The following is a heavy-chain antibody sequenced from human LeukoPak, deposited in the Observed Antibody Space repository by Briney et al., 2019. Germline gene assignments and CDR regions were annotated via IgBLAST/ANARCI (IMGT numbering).Heavy chain of an antibody. CDR2: IKQDGSEK. Sequence: PGGSLGLSCAASGFIFNDYFMTWGRQAPGKGLEWVANIKQDGSEKYYVDSVKGRFTISRYNAKNSLYLQMHSLRAEHTAVYYCARTDYGYYDWYIDLWGRGALVTVSS. V-gene: IGHV3-7*01. CDR3: ARTDYGYYDWYIDL. D-gene: IGHD4-17*01. CDR1: GFIFNDYF. J-gene: IGHJ2*01.